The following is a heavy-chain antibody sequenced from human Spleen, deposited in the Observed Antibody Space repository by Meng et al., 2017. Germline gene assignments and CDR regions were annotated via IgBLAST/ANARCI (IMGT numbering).Heavy chain of an antibody. CDR3: ARSTTERWGKWFDP. D-gene: IGHD1-1*01. CDR1: GDSVSSNSAA. J-gene: IGHJ5*02. V-gene: IGHV6-1*01. Sequence: LRLSCAISGDSVSSNSAAWTWIRQSPSRGLEWLGRTYYRSKWYNDYAVSVKSRITINPDTSQNQFSLQLNSVTPEDTAVYYCARSTTERWGKWFDPWGQGTLVTVSS. CDR2: TYYRSKWYN.